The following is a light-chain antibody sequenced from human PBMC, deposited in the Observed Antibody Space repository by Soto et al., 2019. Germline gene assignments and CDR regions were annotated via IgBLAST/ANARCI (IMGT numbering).Light chain of an antibody. V-gene: IGKV3-11*01. CDR2: DAS. CDR1: QSVSSS. CDR3: QQRSNWPT. J-gene: IGKJ4*01. Sequence: EIVLTQSPATLSLSPGERATLSCRASQSVSSSLAWYQQKPGQAPRLLIYDASNRATGIPARFSGSGSGTDFTLIISSLEPEDFAVYYCQQRSNWPTFGVGTKVEIK.